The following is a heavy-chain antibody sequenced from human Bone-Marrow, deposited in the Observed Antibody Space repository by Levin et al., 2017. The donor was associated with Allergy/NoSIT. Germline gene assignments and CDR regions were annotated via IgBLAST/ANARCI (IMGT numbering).Heavy chain of an antibody. CDR3: AKVLGRYEGSNPFDY. CDR1: GFTFDDYA. J-gene: IGHJ4*02. D-gene: IGHD5-12*01. V-gene: IGHV3-9*01. Sequence: HAGGSLRLSCAASGFTFDDYAMHWVRQAPGKGLEWVSGISWNSGSIGYADSVKGRFTISRDNAKNSLYLQMNSLRAEDTALYYCAKVLGRYEGSNPFDYWGQGTLVTVSS. CDR2: ISWNSGSI.